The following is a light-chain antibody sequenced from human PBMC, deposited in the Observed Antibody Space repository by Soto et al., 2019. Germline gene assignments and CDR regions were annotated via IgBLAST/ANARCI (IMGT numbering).Light chain of an antibody. CDR1: QTVSNTY. Sequence: EIVLTHFPGALSLSPGERVTLSCRASQTVSNTYLAWYQQKRGQAPKFLIYGASNRATGIPDRFSGSGSGTDFTLTISRLEPEDFAVYYCQQYGALPPTFGGGTKVEIK. CDR2: GAS. CDR3: QQYGALPPT. V-gene: IGKV3-20*01. J-gene: IGKJ4*01.